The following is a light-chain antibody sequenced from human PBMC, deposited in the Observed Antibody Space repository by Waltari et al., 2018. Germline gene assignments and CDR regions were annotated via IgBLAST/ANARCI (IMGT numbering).Light chain of an antibody. CDR3: QQGDSFPPT. Sequence: DIQLTQSPSSVSASVGDRVTITCRAGQVISKWLAWYQLKPGKAPRLLIYAASTLQTGVPLRFSGGGSGTDFTLTINNLQPEDFAIYFCQQGDSFPPTFGQGTKVEVK. J-gene: IGKJ1*01. V-gene: IGKV1-12*01. CDR2: AAS. CDR1: QVISKW.